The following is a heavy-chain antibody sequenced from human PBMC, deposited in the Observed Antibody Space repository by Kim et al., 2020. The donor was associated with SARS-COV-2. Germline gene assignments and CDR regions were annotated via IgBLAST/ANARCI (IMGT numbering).Heavy chain of an antibody. V-gene: IGHV3-23*01. Sequence: GGSLRLSCGASGFTFSSYAMSWVRQAPGKGLEWVSSISAGGVTTYYADSVKGRFTISRDNSKNTLYLQMNSLRAEDTALYYCAKEEVDPSLIYYIDYWGQGTLVTVSS. D-gene: IGHD3-10*01. CDR3: AKEEVDPSLIYYIDY. CDR2: ISAGGVTT. CDR1: GFTFSSYA. J-gene: IGHJ4*02.